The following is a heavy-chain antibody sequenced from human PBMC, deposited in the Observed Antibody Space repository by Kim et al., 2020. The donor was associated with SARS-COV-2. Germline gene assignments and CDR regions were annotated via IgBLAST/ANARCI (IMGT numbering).Heavy chain of an antibody. CDR2: IYTSGST. J-gene: IGHJ5*02. CDR3: ARQGGTAVAGRYNWFDP. CDR1: GGSISSYY. V-gene: IGHV4-4*07. D-gene: IGHD6-19*01. Sequence: SETLSLTCTVSGGSISSYYWSWIRKPAGKGLEWIGRIYTSGSTNYNPSLKSRVTMSVDTSKNQFSLKLSSVTAADTAVYYCARQGGTAVAGRYNWFDPWGQGTLVTVSS.